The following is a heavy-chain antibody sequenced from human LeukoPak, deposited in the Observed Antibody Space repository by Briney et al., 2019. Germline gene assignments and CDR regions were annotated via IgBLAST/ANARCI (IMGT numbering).Heavy chain of an antibody. J-gene: IGHJ5*02. CDR3: ARGPNSNWSGLDL. CDR1: GFTFSSYA. D-gene: IGHD6-6*01. Sequence: GGSLRLSCAASGFTFSSYAMHWARQLPGKGLVWVSRISPTGSTTSYADSVKGRFTVSRDNAKNTLYLQVNNLGAEDTAVYYCARGPNSNWSGLDLWGQGTLLTVSS. CDR2: ISPTGSTT. V-gene: IGHV3-74*01.